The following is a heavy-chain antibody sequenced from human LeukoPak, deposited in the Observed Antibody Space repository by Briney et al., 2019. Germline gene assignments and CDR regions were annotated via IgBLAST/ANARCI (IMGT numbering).Heavy chain of an antibody. CDR2: IYHSGST. CDR3: ARLLEYQLLIDYFDY. Sequence: PSETLSLTCTVSGYSISSGYYWGWIRQPPGKGLEWIGSIYHSGSTYYNPSLKSRVTISVDTSKNQFSLKLSSVTAADTAVYYCARLLEYQLLIDYFDYWGQGTLVTVSS. D-gene: IGHD2-2*01. J-gene: IGHJ4*02. CDR1: GYSISSGYY. V-gene: IGHV4-38-2*02.